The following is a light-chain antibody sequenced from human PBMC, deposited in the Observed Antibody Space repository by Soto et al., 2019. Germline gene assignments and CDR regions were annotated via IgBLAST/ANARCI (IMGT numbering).Light chain of an antibody. J-gene: IGKJ1*01. CDR3: QQSYSTPRT. V-gene: IGKV1-39*01. Sequence: DIQMTQSPSSLSASVGDRVTITCRASQSISSYLNWYQQKPGKAPKLLIYAASSLHSGVPSRFSGSGSGTDFTLTISSLQPEGFATYYCQQSYSTPRTFGQETKVQIK. CDR1: QSISSY. CDR2: AAS.